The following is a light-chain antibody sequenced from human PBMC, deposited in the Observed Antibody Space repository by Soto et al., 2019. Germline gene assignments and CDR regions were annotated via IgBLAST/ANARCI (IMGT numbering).Light chain of an antibody. J-gene: IGKJ1*01. CDR2: EIS. CDR1: QSLVHGDGNTY. CDR3: LQATQFPWT. V-gene: IGKV2-24*01. Sequence: DIVMTQTPLSSPVTLGQPASISCRSSQSLVHGDGNTYLSWLQQRPGQPPRLLIYEISNRFSGVPDRFSGSGAGKDFTLKISRVEAEDVGVYYCLQATQFPWTFGQGTKVEIK.